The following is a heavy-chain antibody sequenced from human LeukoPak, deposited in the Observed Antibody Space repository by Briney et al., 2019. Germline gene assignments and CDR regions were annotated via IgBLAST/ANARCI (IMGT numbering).Heavy chain of an antibody. CDR1: GYSISSGYY. J-gene: IGHJ4*02. V-gene: IGHV4-38-2*02. Sequence: SETLSLTCTVSGYSISSGYYWGWIRQPPGKGLEWIGSIYHSGCTYYNPSLKSRVTISVDTSKNQFSLKLSSVTAADTAVYYCARDRSGSYYSYDYWGQGTLVTVSS. CDR3: ARDRSGSYYSYDY. CDR2: IYHSGCT. D-gene: IGHD1-26*01.